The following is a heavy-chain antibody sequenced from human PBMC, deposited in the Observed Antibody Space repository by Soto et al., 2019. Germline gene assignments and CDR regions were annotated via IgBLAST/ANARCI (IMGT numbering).Heavy chain of an antibody. CDR3: ARLHSIAAPKGDYYYYYMDV. V-gene: IGHV6-1*01. Sequence: PSQTLSITCDISGDRVSSNSAAWNWNRQSPSRGLEWLGRTYYRSKWYNDYAVSVKSRITINPDTSKNQFSLQLNSVTPEDTAVYYCARLHSIAAPKGDYYYYYMDVWGKGTTVTVSS. J-gene: IGHJ6*03. CDR1: GDRVSSNSAA. D-gene: IGHD6-25*01. CDR2: TYYRSKWYN.